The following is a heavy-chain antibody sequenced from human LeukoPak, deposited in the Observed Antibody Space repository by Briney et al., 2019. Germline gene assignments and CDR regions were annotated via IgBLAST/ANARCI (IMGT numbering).Heavy chain of an antibody. CDR3: ARAGSLSVPAYNWFDP. CDR1: GFTFSIYA. Sequence: AGGSLRLSCAASGFTFSIYAMHWVRQAPGKGLEYVSAITSNGGSAYYANSVKGRFTISRDNSKNTLYLQMGSLRAEDMAVYYCARAGSLSVPAYNWFDPWGQGTLVTVSS. D-gene: IGHD3-10*01. J-gene: IGHJ5*02. V-gene: IGHV3-64*01. CDR2: ITSNGGSA.